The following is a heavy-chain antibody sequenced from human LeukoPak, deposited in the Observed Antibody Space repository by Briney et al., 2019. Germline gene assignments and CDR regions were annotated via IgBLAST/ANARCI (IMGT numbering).Heavy chain of an antibody. CDR1: GFTFSGYA. V-gene: IGHV3-23*01. Sequence: GGSLRLSCAASGFTFSGYAMSWVRQAPGKGLEWVSAISGSGGSTYYADSVKGRFTISRDNSKNTLYLQMNSLRAQDTAVYYFAHPLGYDFDYWGQGTLVAVSS. J-gene: IGHJ4*02. CDR2: ISGSGGST. CDR3: AHPLGYDFDY. D-gene: IGHD5-18*01.